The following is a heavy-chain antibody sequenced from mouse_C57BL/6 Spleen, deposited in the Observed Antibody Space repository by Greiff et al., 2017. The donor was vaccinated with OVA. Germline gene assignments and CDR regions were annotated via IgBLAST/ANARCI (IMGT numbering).Heavy chain of an antibody. CDR3: TDYYSNLWYFDV. CDR2: IRLKSDNYAT. CDR1: GFTFSNYW. J-gene: IGHJ1*03. Sequence: EVKLVESGGGLVQPGGSMKLSCVASGFTFSNYWMNWVRQSPEKGLEWVAQIRLKSDNYATHYAESVKGRFTISRDDSKSSVYLQMNNLRAEDTGIYYCTDYYSNLWYFDVWGTGTTVTVSS. D-gene: IGHD2-5*01. V-gene: IGHV6-3*01.